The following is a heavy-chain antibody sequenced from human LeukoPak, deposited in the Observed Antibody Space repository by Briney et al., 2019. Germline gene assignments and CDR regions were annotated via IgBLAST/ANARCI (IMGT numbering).Heavy chain of an antibody. D-gene: IGHD3-10*01. CDR3: ARESGFGELFPYAFDI. Sequence: PGGSLRLSCAASGFTASNNYMSWVRQAPGKGLEWVSVLYSGGNTYYTDSVKGRFAISRDYSRNTVYLQMNSLRAEDTAVYYCARESGFGELFPYAFDIWGQGTVVTVSS. CDR2: LYSGGNT. CDR1: GFTASNNY. V-gene: IGHV3-53*01. J-gene: IGHJ3*02.